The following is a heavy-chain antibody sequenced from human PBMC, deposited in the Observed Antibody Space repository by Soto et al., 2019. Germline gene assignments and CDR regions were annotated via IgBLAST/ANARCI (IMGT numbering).Heavy chain of an antibody. CDR1: GYTFSTYY. Sequence: QVQLVQSGAEVKKPGASVKVSCKASGYTFSTYYMHWVRQAPGQGYELMGIINPSGGSTTYAQKFQGRVTMTRDTSTTTVYMELSSLTSEDTAAYYCARYDYNGYYFDYWGQGTLVTVSS. CDR2: INPSGGST. CDR3: ARYDYNGYYFDY. D-gene: IGHD4-4*01. J-gene: IGHJ4*02. V-gene: IGHV1-46*01.